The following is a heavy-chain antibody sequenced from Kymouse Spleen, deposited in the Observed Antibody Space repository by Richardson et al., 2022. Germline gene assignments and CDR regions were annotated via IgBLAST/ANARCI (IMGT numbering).Heavy chain of an antibody. D-gene: IGHD3-22*01. J-gene: IGHJ4*02. V-gene: IGHV4-34*01. CDR2: INHSGST. Sequence: QVQLQQWGAGLLKPSETLSLTCAVYGGSFSGYYWSWIRQPPGKGLEWIGEINHSGSTNYNPSLKSRVTISVDTSKNQFSLKLSSVTAADTAVYYCARGRYYDSSGYYPFDYWGQGTLVTVSS. CDR1: GGSFSGYY. CDR3: ARGRYYDSSGYYPFDY.